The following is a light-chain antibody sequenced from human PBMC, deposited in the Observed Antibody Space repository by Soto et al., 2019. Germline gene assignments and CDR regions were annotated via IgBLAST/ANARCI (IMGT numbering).Light chain of an antibody. J-gene: IGKJ4*01. CDR3: QQYKKWPPLT. CDR2: GAF. CDR1: QSVSYN. Sequence: EIVLTQSPATRSVSPGETATLSCRASQSVSYNLAWYQQKPGQGPRLLIYGAFTRATGIPARFSGSGSGTEFTLTISSLQSEDFAVYYCQQYKKWPPLTFGGGTKVEIK. V-gene: IGKV3-15*01.